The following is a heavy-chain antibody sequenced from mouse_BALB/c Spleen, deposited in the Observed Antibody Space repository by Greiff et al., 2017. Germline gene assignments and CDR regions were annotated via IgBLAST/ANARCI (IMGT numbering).Heavy chain of an antibody. V-gene: IGHV1S22*01. D-gene: IGHD2-10*01. Sequence: LQQPGSELVRPGASVKLSCEASGYTFTSYWMHWVKQRPGQGLEWIGNIYPGSGSTNYDEKFKSKATLTVDTSSSTAYMQLSSLTSEDSAVYYCTRVPYYGNYVGAMDYWGQGTSVTVSS. J-gene: IGHJ4*01. CDR1: GYTFTSYW. CDR2: IYPGSGST. CDR3: TRVPYYGNYVGAMDY.